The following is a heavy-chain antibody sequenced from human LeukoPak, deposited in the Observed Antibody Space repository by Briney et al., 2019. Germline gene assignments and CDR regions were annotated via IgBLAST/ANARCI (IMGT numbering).Heavy chain of an antibody. CDR2: IRYDGSNK. Sequence: GGSLRLSCAASGFTFSSYGMHWVRQAPGKGLEWVAFIRYDGSNKYYADSVKGRFTISRDNSKNTLYLQMNSLRAEDTAVYYCAKQAKQYSSGWYYFDYWGQGTLVTVSS. CDR3: AKQAKQYSSGWYYFDY. J-gene: IGHJ4*02. CDR1: GFTFSSYG. D-gene: IGHD6-19*01. V-gene: IGHV3-30*02.